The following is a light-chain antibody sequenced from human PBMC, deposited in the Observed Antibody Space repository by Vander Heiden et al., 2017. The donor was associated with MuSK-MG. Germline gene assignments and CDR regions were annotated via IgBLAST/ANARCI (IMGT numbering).Light chain of an antibody. CDR3: QQSYSPPYT. CDR2: AAS. CDR1: QSISNY. J-gene: IGKJ2*01. V-gene: IGKV1-39*01. Sequence: DIQLTRYPSSLSASVGDRVTITCRASQSISNYLYWYQQKPGKAPKLLIYAASSLQSVVPSRVSGSGSGTDFTLIISSLQPEDFAAYYCQQSYSPPYTFGQGTKLDSK.